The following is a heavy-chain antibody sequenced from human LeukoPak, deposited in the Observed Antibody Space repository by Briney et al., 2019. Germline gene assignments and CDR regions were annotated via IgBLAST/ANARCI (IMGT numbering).Heavy chain of an antibody. Sequence: SETLSLTCTVSGGSISSSNWWSWVRQPPGKGLEWIGEIYHSGSTNYNPSLKSRVTISVDKSKNQFSLKLSSVTAADTAVYYCARGNIAVAGLFDYWGQGTLVTVSS. J-gene: IGHJ4*02. CDR3: ARGNIAVAGLFDY. CDR2: IYHSGST. CDR1: GGSISSSNW. D-gene: IGHD6-19*01. V-gene: IGHV4-4*02.